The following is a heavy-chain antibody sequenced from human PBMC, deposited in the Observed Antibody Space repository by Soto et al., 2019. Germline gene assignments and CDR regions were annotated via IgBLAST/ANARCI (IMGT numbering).Heavy chain of an antibody. Sequence: PGGSLRLSCAASVFILSSYEVNWVRQAPGKGLEWVSYISSSGGTIYYADSVKGRFTISRDNAKNSLYLQMDSLRAEDTAVYYCARVRLGSGDIDYWGQGTLVTVSS. V-gene: IGHV3-48*03. CDR1: VFILSSYE. CDR3: ARVRLGSGDIDY. J-gene: IGHJ4*02. CDR2: ISSSGGTI. D-gene: IGHD4-17*01.